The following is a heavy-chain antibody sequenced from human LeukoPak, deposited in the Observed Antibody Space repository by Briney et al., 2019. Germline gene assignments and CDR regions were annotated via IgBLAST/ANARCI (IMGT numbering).Heavy chain of an antibody. J-gene: IGHJ6*02. CDR1: GFTFSSYA. V-gene: IGHV3-23*01. Sequence: GGSLRLSCAASGFTFSSYATSWVRQAPGKGLEWVSSISGSGGITYYADSVKGRFTFSRDNSKNTLYLQMNSLRAEDTAVYYCAKGVAAGGSYYYYYGMDVWGQGTTVTVSS. D-gene: IGHD1-26*01. CDR3: AKGVAAGGSYYYYYGMDV. CDR2: ISGSGGIT.